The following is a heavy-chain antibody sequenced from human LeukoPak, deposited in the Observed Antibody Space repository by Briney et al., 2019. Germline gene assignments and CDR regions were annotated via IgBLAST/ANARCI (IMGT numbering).Heavy chain of an antibody. Sequence: AGGSLRLSCAASGFTFSSYSMNWVRQAPGKGLEWVSSISSSGSYIYYADSVKGRFTISRDNAKNSLYLQMNSLRAEDTAVYYCARDDSSPFDYWGQGTLVTVSS. V-gene: IGHV3-21*01. D-gene: IGHD3-22*01. CDR3: ARDDSSPFDY. CDR1: GFTFSSYS. J-gene: IGHJ4*02. CDR2: ISSSGSYI.